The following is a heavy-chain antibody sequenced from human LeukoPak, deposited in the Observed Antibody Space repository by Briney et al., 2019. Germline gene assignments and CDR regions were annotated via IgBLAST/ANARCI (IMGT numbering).Heavy chain of an antibody. CDR1: GYTFTSYG. J-gene: IGHJ2*01. Sequence: ASVKVSCKASGYTFTSYGISWVRQAPGHGREWMGWISAYNGNTNYAQKLQGRVTMTTDTSTSTAYMELRSLRSDDTAVYYCARYNWKEWYFDLWGRGTLVTVSS. V-gene: IGHV1-18*01. CDR2: ISAYNGNT. D-gene: IGHD1-20*01. CDR3: ARYNWKEWYFDL.